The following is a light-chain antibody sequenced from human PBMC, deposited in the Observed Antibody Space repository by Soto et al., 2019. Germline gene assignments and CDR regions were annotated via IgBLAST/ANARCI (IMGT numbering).Light chain of an antibody. CDR3: CSYAGSRTVYV. J-gene: IGLJ1*01. V-gene: IGLV2-23*01. CDR2: EGI. Sequence: QSLLPQPASVSGCPGQSITVSCNGTNSDVGSYEFVSWYQQHPGKAPKLMIYEGIKRPSGVSTRFSGSKSGNTASLTISGLQAEDEAEYYCCSYAGSRTVYVFGTGTKVSV. CDR1: NSDVGSYEF.